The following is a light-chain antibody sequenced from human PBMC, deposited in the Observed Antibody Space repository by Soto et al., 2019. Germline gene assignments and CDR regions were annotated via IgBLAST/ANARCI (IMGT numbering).Light chain of an antibody. CDR3: CSFTRSITRYV. CDR1: SSDVGGYNY. Sequence: QSVLTQPASVSGSSGQSIAISCTGTSSDVGGYNYVSWYQQHPGKVPKLIIYDVSNRPSGVSNRFSGSKSGNTASLTISGLQADDEADYYCCSFTRSITRYVFGTGTKVTVL. J-gene: IGLJ1*01. CDR2: DVS. V-gene: IGLV2-14*01.